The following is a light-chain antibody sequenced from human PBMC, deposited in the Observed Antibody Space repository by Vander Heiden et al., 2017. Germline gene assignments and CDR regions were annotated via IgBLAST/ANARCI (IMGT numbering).Light chain of an antibody. CDR1: SSDVGSYNL. CDR3: CSYAGSSTLV. V-gene: IGLV2-23*02. Sequence: QSALTQPASVSGSPGQSITTSCTGTSSDVGSYNLVSWYHQHPGKAPKLMIYEVSKRPSWVSNRFSGSKSGNTASLTISGLQAEDEADYYCCSYAGSSTLVFGGGTKLTVL. J-gene: IGLJ3*02. CDR2: EVS.